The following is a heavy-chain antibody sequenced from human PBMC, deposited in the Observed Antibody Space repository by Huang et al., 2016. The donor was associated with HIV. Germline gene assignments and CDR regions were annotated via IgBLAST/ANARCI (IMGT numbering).Heavy chain of an antibody. CDR1: GFTFGSFG. D-gene: IGHD3-3*01. CDR3: AKDLTYTFGRHFDY. V-gene: IGHV3-30*02. J-gene: IGHJ4*02. CDR2: IRYDGNNY. Sequence: QVQLVESGGGVVQPGGSLRLPCTASGFTFGSFGMHWVRQAPGKGLEWVAFIRYDGNNYYYADSVRGRFTISRDNSKDTLYLQMNRLRPDDSAVYYCAKDLTYTFGRHFDYWGRGTLVTVSS.